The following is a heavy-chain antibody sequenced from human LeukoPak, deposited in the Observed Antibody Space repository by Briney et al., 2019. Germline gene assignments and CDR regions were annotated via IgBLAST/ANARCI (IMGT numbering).Heavy chain of an antibody. CDR2: IYTSGST. V-gene: IGHV4-4*07. J-gene: IGHJ5*02. CDR3: ARDLSPLYSSGWSSGVWFDP. D-gene: IGHD6-19*01. CDR1: GGSISSYY. Sequence: SETLSLTCTVSGGSISSYYWSWIRQPAGKGLEWIGRIYTSGSTNYNPSLKSRVTMSVDTSKNQFSLKLSSVTAADTAVYYCARDLSPLYSSGWSSGVWFDPWGQGTLVTVSS.